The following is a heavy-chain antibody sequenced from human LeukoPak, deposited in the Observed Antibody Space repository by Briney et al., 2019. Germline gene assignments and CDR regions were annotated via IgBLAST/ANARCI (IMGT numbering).Heavy chain of an antibody. V-gene: IGHV3-23*01. CDR2: IDGSGDIT. CDR1: VFTLSSQP. CDR3: ARFASVRCCQSAFDI. Sequence: PGGSLRVSCAASVFTLSSQPMSWVRQGPGKGMEWGSAIDGSGDITRYADSVRGRFTISRDNSKNTLYLQMNNLGAEDTAVYYCARFASVRCCQSAFDIWGQGTMVTVSS. D-gene: IGHD2-15*01. J-gene: IGHJ3*02.